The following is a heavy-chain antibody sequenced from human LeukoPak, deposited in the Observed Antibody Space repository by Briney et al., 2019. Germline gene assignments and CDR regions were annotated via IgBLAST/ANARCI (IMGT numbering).Heavy chain of an antibody. J-gene: IGHJ3*02. D-gene: IGHD5-12*01. CDR2: IYSGGAT. V-gene: IGHV3-53*01. CDR3: ASPISGQSFDI. CDR1: GFNVSSSY. Sequence: GRTLRLSCAASGFNVSSSYMSWVRQAPGKGLEWVSIIYSGGATYSLNSVKARFTISRDKSKYTLYLQMTSLRAEDTAVYYCASPISGQSFDIWGQGTMVTVSS.